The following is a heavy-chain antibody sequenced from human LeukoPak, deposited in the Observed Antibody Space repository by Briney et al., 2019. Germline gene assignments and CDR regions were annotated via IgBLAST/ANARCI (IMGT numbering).Heavy chain of an antibody. CDR2: IRYDGSNK. Sequence: PGGSLRLSCAASGFTFSSYGMHWVRQAPGKGLEWVAFIRYDGSNKYYADSVKGRFTISRDNAKNSLYLQMNSLRAEDTAVYYCAREGAGQLDSYGVKGYYYYYYGMDVWGQGTTVTVSS. J-gene: IGHJ6*02. CDR3: AREGAGQLDSYGVKGYYYYYYGMDV. CDR1: GFTFSSYG. V-gene: IGHV3-30*02. D-gene: IGHD5-18*01.